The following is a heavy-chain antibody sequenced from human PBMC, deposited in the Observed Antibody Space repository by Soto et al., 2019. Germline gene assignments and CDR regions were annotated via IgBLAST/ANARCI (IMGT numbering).Heavy chain of an antibody. J-gene: IGHJ4*02. V-gene: IGHV3-72*01. Sequence: GSLRLSCAASGFTFSDQYMDWVRQAPGKGLEWVGRIRNKANSYTTEYAASVKGRFTISRDDSKNSQFLQMNSLKTEDTAVYYCASPSCSSTSCYATDYWGQGTLVTVSS. D-gene: IGHD2-2*01. CDR1: GFTFSDQY. CDR3: ASPSCSSTSCYATDY. CDR2: IRNKANSYTT.